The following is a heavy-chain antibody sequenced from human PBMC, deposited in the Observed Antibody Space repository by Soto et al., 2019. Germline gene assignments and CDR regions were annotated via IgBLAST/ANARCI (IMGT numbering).Heavy chain of an antibody. CDR3: ARVGYQLPSYYYYGMDV. J-gene: IGHJ6*02. CDR2: ISYDGSNK. V-gene: IGHV3-30-3*01. CDR1: GFTFSSYA. D-gene: IGHD2-2*01. Sequence: VGSLRLSCAASGFTFSSYAMHWVRQAPGKGLEWVAVISYDGSNKYYADSVKGRFTISRDNSKNTLYLQMNSLRAEDTAVYYCARVGYQLPSYYYYGMDVWGQGTTVTVSS.